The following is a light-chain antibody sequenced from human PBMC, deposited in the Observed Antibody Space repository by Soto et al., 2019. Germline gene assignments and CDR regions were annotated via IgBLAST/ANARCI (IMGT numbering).Light chain of an antibody. V-gene: IGLV1-40*01. CDR2: GNS. CDR3: QSYDSSGVV. Sequence: QSVLTQPPSVSGAPGQRVTISCTGSSSNIGAGYDVHWYQQLPGTAPKLLIYGNSNRPSGVPDRFSGSKSGTSASLAITGLQAEDEAHYYCQSYDSSGVVFGGGTKVTVL. J-gene: IGLJ2*01. CDR1: SSNIGAGYD.